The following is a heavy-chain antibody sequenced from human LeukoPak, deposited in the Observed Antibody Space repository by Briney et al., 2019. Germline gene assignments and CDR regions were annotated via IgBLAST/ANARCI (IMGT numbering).Heavy chain of an antibody. Sequence: SETLSLTCTVSGGSISSGSYYWSWIRQPAGKGLEWIGRIYTSGSTDYNPSLKSRVTISVDTSKNQFSLKLSSVTAADTAVYYCARAHYCSSTSCYFENWFDPWGQGTLVTVSS. CDR3: ARAHYCSSTSCYFENWFDP. V-gene: IGHV4-61*02. CDR1: GGSISSGSYY. CDR2: IYTSGST. J-gene: IGHJ5*02. D-gene: IGHD2-2*01.